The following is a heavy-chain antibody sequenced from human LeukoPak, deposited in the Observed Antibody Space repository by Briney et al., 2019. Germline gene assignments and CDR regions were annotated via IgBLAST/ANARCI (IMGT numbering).Heavy chain of an antibody. J-gene: IGHJ4*02. CDR2: INPNGGST. CDR1: GFTFNAYS. Sequence: PGGSLRLSCAASGFTFNAYSLHWVRQAPGKGLEYVSGINPNGGSTYYANSVKGRFTTSRDNSKNTLYLQMGSLRAEDMAVYYCARHRSFDYWGQGTLVTVSS. CDR3: ARHRSFDY. V-gene: IGHV3-64*01.